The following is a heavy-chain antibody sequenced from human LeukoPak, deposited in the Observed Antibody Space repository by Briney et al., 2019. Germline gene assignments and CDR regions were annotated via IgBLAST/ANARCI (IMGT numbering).Heavy chain of an antibody. J-gene: IGHJ5*02. D-gene: IGHD4-17*01. CDR2: IYTSGST. Sequence: MTSETLSLTCTVSGNSFGDYYWSWIRQPAGKGLEWIGRIYTSGSTTYNPSLKSRVTMSVDTSKSQFSLNLMSVTAADTAAYYCTRDTGTTGEVKFDPWGQGTLVTVSS. CDR3: TRDTGTTGEVKFDP. CDR1: GNSFGDYY. V-gene: IGHV4-4*07.